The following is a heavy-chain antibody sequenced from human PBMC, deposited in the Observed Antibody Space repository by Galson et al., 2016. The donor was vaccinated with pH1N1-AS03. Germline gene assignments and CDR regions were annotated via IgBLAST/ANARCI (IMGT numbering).Heavy chain of an antibody. CDR2: ISGSGGST. CDR3: AKSKDMAATAGDY. V-gene: IGHV3-23*01. Sequence: SLRLSCAASGFTFSDNHMSWVRQAPGKGLEWVSAISGSGGSTYYADSVKGRFTISRDNSKNTLHLQMNSLRAEDTAVYYCAKSKDMAATAGDYWGQGTLVTVSS. D-gene: IGHD5-12*01. J-gene: IGHJ4*02. CDR1: GFTFSDNH.